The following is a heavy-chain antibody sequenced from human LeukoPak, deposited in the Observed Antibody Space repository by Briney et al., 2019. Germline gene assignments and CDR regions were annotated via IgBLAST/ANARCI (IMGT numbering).Heavy chain of an antibody. V-gene: IGHV3-53*01. J-gene: IGHJ4*02. CDR2: IYSGGST. Sequence: GGSLRLSCAASGFTVSSNYMSWVRQAPGKGLEWVSVIYSGGSTYYADSVKGRFTISRDNSKNTLYLQMNSLRAEDTAVYYCARDSSPYCSGGSCYSDWGQGTLVTVSS. CDR3: ARDSSPYCSGGSCYSD. CDR1: GFTVSSNY. D-gene: IGHD2-15*01.